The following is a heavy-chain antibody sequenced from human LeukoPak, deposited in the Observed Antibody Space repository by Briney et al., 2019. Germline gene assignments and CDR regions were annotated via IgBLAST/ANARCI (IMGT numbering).Heavy chain of an antibody. D-gene: IGHD3-22*01. CDR3: AKGPATMIVVVITDWYFDL. V-gene: IGHV3-30-3*01. Sequence: PGGSLRLSCAASGFTFSSYAMHWVRQAPGKGLEWVAVISYDGSNKYYADSVRGRFTISRDNAKNSLYLQMNSLRAEDTAVYYCAKGPATMIVVVITDWYFDLWGRGTLVTVSS. CDR1: GFTFSSYA. CDR2: ISYDGSNK. J-gene: IGHJ2*01.